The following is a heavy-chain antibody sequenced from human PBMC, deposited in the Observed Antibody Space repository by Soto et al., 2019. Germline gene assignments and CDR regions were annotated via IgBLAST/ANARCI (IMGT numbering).Heavy chain of an antibody. Sequence: EVQLVESGGGLVQPGGSLRLSCAVSGFTFSDYWMSWIRQAPGKGLEWVATIRQDGSEKHHVDSVEGRFAISRDNAKNSLPRQRNSLRAEATAVYYCARGCGGTSCPFYLGFWGQGPLVTVAS. CDR2: IRQDGSEK. J-gene: IGHJ4*02. CDR3: ARGCGGTSCPFYLGF. V-gene: IGHV3-7*04. CDR1: GFTFSDYW. D-gene: IGHD2-2*01.